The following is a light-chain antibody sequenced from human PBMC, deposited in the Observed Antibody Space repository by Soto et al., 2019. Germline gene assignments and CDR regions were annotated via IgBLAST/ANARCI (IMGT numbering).Light chain of an antibody. Sequence: DIQMTQSPSSLSASVGDRVTITCRASQYIRNVLGWHQQKPGKATKRLIYAASSLQSGVPSRFRGSGSGTEFTLTINRLQPEDFATYYCLQHNSYPYTLGQGTKLEIK. J-gene: IGKJ2*01. V-gene: IGKV1-17*01. CDR1: QYIRNV. CDR3: LQHNSYPYT. CDR2: AAS.